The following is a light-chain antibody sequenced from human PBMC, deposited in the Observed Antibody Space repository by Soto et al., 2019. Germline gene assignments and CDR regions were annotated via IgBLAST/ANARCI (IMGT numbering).Light chain of an antibody. V-gene: IGKV3-15*01. CDR2: GAS. Sequence: EIVMTQSPATLSVSPGERSTLSCRAIQNILRNLAWYQQKPGQAPRLLIYGASTRATGIPARFSGSGSGTEFTLTISSLQSEDFEIYYCQQYNNWPITFGQGTRLEIK. CDR1: QNILRN. J-gene: IGKJ5*01. CDR3: QQYNNWPIT.